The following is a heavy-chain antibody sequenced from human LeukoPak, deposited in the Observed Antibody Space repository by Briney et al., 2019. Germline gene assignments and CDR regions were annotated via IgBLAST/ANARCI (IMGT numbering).Heavy chain of an antibody. J-gene: IGHJ4*02. Sequence: GGSLRLSCAASGFTFSDYYMSWIRQAPGKGLEWVSYISSSGSTIYYADSVTGRFTISRDNAKNSLYLQMNSLRAEDTAVYYCARDIAQFFFGELLAASDYWGQGTLVTVSS. D-gene: IGHD3-10*01. CDR3: ARDIAQFFFGELLAASDY. V-gene: IGHV3-11*01. CDR1: GFTFSDYY. CDR2: ISSSGSTI.